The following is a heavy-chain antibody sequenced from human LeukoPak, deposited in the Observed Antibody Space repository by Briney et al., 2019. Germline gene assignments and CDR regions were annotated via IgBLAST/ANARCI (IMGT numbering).Heavy chain of an antibody. CDR1: GGSFSGYY. J-gene: IGHJ4*02. D-gene: IGHD2-15*01. CDR3: ARDNPYCSGGSCYLGLDY. V-gene: IGHV4-34*01. CDR2: INHSGST. Sequence: PSETLSLTCAVYGGSFSGYYWSWIRQPPGKGLEWIGEINHSGSTNYNPSLKSRVTISVDTSKNQFSLKLSSVTAADTAVYYCARDNPYCSGGSCYLGLDYWGQGTLVTVSS.